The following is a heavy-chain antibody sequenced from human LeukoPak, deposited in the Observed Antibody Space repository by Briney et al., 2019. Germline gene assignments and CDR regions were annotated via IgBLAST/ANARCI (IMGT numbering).Heavy chain of an antibody. D-gene: IGHD6-13*01. CDR2: IIPIFGTA. CDR3: ARCYSSSCPPFDY. J-gene: IGHJ4*02. Sequence: SVKVSCKASGGTFSSYAISWVRPAPGQGLEWMGGIIPIFGTANYAQKFQGRVTITADESTSTAYMELSSLRSEDTAVYYCARCYSSSCPPFDYWGQGTLVTVSS. CDR1: GGTFSSYA. V-gene: IGHV1-69*13.